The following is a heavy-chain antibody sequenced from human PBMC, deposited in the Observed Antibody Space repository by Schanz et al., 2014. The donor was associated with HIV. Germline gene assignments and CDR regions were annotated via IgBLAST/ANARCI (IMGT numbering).Heavy chain of an antibody. J-gene: IGHJ6*02. Sequence: EVQVLESGGDLVQPGGSLRLSCAASGLTLSSYGMSWVRQAPGKGLEWVSSISGGSGSTFYADSVKGRFTISRVNSKNTLYLQMNSLRVEDTAVYYCARSPSYGMDVWGQGTTVTVSS. V-gene: IGHV3-23*01. CDR2: ISGGSGST. CDR1: GLTLSSYG. CDR3: ARSPSYGMDV.